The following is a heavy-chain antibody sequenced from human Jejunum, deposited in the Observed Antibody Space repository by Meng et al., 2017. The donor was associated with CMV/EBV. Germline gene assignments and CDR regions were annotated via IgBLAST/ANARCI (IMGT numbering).Heavy chain of an antibody. D-gene: IGHD5-18*01. J-gene: IGHJ3*02. Sequence: SSDSISSSDYYWGWIRQPPGKGLDWIGNIYYNGRTYYSPSLKSRVTISMDTSKNQFSLKLSSVTAADTAVYFCAREGYRGGAFDIWDQGTMVTVSS. CDR2: IYYNGRT. CDR3: AREGYRGGAFDI. CDR1: SDSISSSDYY. V-gene: IGHV4-39*07.